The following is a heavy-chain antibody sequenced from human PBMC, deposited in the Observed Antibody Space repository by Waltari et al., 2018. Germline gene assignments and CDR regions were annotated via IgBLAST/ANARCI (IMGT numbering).Heavy chain of an antibody. Sequence: VQVLESGGGLVQPGGSLRLSCAASGFTFSSYAMTWVRQAPGKGLEWGSAIPGDGGRTYYADAVKGRFTISRDNSKNTVYLQMNSLRAEDTAIYYCAKDRQGVWDYWGQGTLVTVSS. V-gene: IGHV3-23*01. D-gene: IGHD2-8*01. CDR1: GFTFSSYA. CDR3: AKDRQGVWDY. CDR2: IPGDGGRT. J-gene: IGHJ4*02.